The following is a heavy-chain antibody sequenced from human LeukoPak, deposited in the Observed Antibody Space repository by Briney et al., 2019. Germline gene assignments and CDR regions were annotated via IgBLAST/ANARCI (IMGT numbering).Heavy chain of an antibody. D-gene: IGHD5-18*01. CDR1: GFTFSSYA. Sequence: GGSLRLSYAASGFTFSSYAMSWVHQAPGKGLEWVSAISGSGGSTYYAAAAKGRFTISRDNSKNTLYLQMHRLRAEDTAVYYCAKAPAEGYGYSFDYWGQGTLVTVSS. J-gene: IGHJ4*02. CDR3: AKAPAEGYGYSFDY. CDR2: ISGSGGST. V-gene: IGHV3-23*01.